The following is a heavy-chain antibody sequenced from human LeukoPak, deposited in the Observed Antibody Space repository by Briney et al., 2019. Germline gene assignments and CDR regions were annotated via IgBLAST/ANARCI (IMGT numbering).Heavy chain of an antibody. CDR1: GFSFNRYI. V-gene: IGHV3-21*01. CDR3: ARDPAGIPGFTGDYFDY. CDR2: ISSRGNYI. Sequence: GGSLRVSCTASGFSFNRYIMNWVRQAPGKGLEWVASISSRGNYIYYADSVKGRFTISRDNAKNSLILQMNSLGADDTAVYFCARDPAGIPGFTGDYFDYWGQGTLVTVSS. J-gene: IGHJ4*02. D-gene: IGHD1-20*01.